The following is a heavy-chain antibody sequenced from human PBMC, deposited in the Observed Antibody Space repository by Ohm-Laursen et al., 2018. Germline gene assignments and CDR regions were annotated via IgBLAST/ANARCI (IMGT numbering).Heavy chain of an antibody. V-gene: IGHV1-69*04. CDR2: IIPFLSIT. CDR3: ARGRPSTMLTNNAFDI. Sequence: GASVKVSCKASGGNFNSQAFSWVRQAPGQGLEWMGTIIPFLSITNYAQIFQGRLTFVADKSTTIVYMQLSSLRSEDTAIYYCARGRPSTMLTNNAFDIWGQGTMVTVSS. D-gene: IGHD1/OR15-1a*01. J-gene: IGHJ3*02. CDR1: GGNFNSQA.